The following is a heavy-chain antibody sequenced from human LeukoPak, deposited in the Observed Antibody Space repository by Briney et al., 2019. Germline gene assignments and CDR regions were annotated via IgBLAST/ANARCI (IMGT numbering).Heavy chain of an antibody. CDR1: GYTFTGYY. D-gene: IGHD3-9*01. CDR3: ARSNFDWLLWVDY. Sequence: GASVKVSCKASGYTFTGYYMHWVRQAPGQGLEWMGRINPNSGSTNYAQKFQGRVTMTRDTSISTAYMELSGLRSDDTAVYYCARSNFDWLLWVDYWGQGTLVTVSS. V-gene: IGHV1-2*06. J-gene: IGHJ4*02. CDR2: INPNSGST.